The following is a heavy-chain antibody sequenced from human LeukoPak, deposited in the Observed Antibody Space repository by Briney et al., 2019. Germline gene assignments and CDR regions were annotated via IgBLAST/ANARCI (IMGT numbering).Heavy chain of an antibody. V-gene: IGHV3-53*01. D-gene: IGHD6-19*01. CDR2: IYSGGNT. CDR1: GFTFSNYA. Sequence: GGSLRLSCAASGFTFSNYAMSWVRQAPGKGLEWVSVIYSGGNTYYADSVKGRFTISRDTSQNTLYLQMNSLRVDDTAFYYCTRGPGIAVAGPYWYFDLWGRGALVTVSS. CDR3: TRGPGIAVAGPYWYFDL. J-gene: IGHJ2*01.